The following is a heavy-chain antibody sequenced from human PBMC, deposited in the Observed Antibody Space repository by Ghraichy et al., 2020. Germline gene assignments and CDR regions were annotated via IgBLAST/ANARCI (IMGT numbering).Heavy chain of an antibody. V-gene: IGHV1-69*13. CDR2: IIPIFGTA. CDR1: GGTFSSYA. D-gene: IGHD6-19*01. CDR3: AREKEVAVAGTISRFDY. J-gene: IGHJ4*02. Sequence: SVKVSCKASGGTFSSYAISWVRQAPGQGLEWMGGIIPIFGTANYAQKFQGRVTITADESTSTAYMELSSLRSEDTAVYYCAREKEVAVAGTISRFDYWGQGTLVTVSS.